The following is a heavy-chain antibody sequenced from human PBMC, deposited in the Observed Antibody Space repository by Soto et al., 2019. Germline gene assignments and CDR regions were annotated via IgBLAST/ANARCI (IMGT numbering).Heavy chain of an antibody. CDR2: IYYSGST. V-gene: IGHV4-59*01. CDR1: GGSISSYY. D-gene: IGHD5-18*01. Sequence: PSETLSLTCTVSGGSISSYYWSWIRQPPGKGLEWIGYIYYSGSTNYNPSLKSRVTISVDTSKNQFSLKLSSVTAADTAVYYCAREDTAMASFDYWGQGTLVTVSS. J-gene: IGHJ4*02. CDR3: AREDTAMASFDY.